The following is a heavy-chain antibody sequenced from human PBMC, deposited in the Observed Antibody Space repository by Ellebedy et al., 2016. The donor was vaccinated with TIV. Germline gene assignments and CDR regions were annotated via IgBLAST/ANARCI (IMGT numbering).Heavy chain of an antibody. J-gene: IGHJ6*02. CDR1: GFSFRSYW. CDR2: INRDGSET. V-gene: IGHV3-7*03. D-gene: IGHD4-17*01. Sequence: GESLKISCAASGFSFRSYWMSWVRQAPGKGLEWVANINRDGSETFYVDSLRGRFTISRDNAKNSLYLQMNSLRTEDTALYYCARDGAYGDYSPGYYGMDVWGQGTTVTVSS. CDR3: ARDGAYGDYSPGYYGMDV.